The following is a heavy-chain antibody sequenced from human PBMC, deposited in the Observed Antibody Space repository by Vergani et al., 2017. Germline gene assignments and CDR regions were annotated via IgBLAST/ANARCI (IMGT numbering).Heavy chain of an antibody. D-gene: IGHD1-20*01. Sequence: EVQLVASGGGLVQRGGSLRLSCAASGFTFSNSAVSWVRQAPGRGLAWVSSISGPGLSTYYADSVKGRFSISRDNSKNTLYLQMNSLRVEDTAVYYCARAYGRYDWFDYWGQRTLVTVSS. CDR2: ISGPGLST. J-gene: IGHJ4*01. CDR3: ARAYGRYDWFDY. CDR1: GFTFSNSA. V-gene: IGHV3-23*04.